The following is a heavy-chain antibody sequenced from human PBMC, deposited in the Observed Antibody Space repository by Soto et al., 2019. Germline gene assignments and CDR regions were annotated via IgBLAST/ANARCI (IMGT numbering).Heavy chain of an antibody. CDR3: ARRRLGGLFDWFHGPFDY. V-gene: IGHV5-51*01. CDR1: GYSFTSYW. CDR2: IYPGDSDT. D-gene: IGHD3-9*01. Sequence: PGESLKISCKGSGYSFTSYWIGWVRQMPGKGLEWMGIIYPGDSDTRYSPSFQGQVTISADKSISTAYLQWSSLKASDTAMYYCARRRLGGLFDWFHGPFDYWGQGTLVTVSS. J-gene: IGHJ4*02.